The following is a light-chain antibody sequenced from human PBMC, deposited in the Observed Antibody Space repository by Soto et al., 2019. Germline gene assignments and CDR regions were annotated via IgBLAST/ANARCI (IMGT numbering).Light chain of an antibody. CDR1: QSISSY. CDR3: QQSYSTPWT. J-gene: IGKJ1*01. CDR2: GAS. Sequence: DIQMTQSPSSLSASVGDRVTITCRASQSISSYLNWYQQKPGNSPKVLLYGASILQTGVPSRFSGSGSGTDFTLTIRSLQPEDSATYYCQQSYSTPWTFGQGTRWIS. V-gene: IGKV1-39*01.